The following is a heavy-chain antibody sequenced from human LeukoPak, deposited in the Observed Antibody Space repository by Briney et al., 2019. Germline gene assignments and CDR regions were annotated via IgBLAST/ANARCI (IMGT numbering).Heavy chain of an antibody. D-gene: IGHD2-2*01. CDR2: IDPSDSYT. V-gene: IGHV5-10-1*01. J-gene: IGHJ6*02. CDR3: ASPAAGGAYYYYAMNV. Sequence: GESLMISCKGSGYSFTSYWISWVRQMPGKGLEWMGRIDPSDSYTNYSPSFQGHVTISADKSISTAYLQWSSLKASDTAMYYCASPAAGGAYYYYAMNVWGQGTTVTVSS. CDR1: GYSFTSYW.